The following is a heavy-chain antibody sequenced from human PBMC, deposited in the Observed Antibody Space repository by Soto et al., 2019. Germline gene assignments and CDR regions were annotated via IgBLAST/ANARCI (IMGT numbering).Heavy chain of an antibody. Sequence: GGSLRLSCAASGFTFSSYGMHWVRQAPGKGLEWVAVIWYDGSNKYYAESVKSRFTISRDNSKNTLFLQMNSLRAEDTAAYYCARADDYGDYDYWGQGTLVTVSS. CDR2: IWYDGSNK. CDR3: ARADDYGDYDY. J-gene: IGHJ4*02. D-gene: IGHD4-17*01. CDR1: GFTFSSYG. V-gene: IGHV3-33*01.